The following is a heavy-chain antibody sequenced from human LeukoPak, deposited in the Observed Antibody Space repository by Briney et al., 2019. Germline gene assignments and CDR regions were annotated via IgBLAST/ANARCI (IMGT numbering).Heavy chain of an antibody. Sequence: GGSLRLSCAASGFTFSNYAMGWVRQAPGKGLEWVSGISDVVGSTHYADPVKGRFTISRDNSKNTLYLQMNSLRAGDTAVYYCAKAASGSYFDYWGQGTLVTVSS. CDR2: ISDVVGST. J-gene: IGHJ4*02. CDR3: AKAASGSYFDY. CDR1: GFTFSNYA. V-gene: IGHV3-23*01. D-gene: IGHD1-26*01.